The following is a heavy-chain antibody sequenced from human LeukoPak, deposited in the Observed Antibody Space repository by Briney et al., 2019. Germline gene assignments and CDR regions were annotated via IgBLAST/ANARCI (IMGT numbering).Heavy chain of an antibody. J-gene: IGHJ5*02. CDR3: AKELIFGVVSPVDP. V-gene: IGHV3-30*02. D-gene: IGHD3-3*01. Sequence: GGSLRLSRAASGFTFSSYGMHWVRQAPGKGLEGVAFIRYDGSNKYYADSVKGRFTISRDNSKNTLYLQMNSLRAEDTAVYYCAKELIFGVVSPVDPWGQGTLVTVSS. CDR2: IRYDGSNK. CDR1: GFTFSSYG.